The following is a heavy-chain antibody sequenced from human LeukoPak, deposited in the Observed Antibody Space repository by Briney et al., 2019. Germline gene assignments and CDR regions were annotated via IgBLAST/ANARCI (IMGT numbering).Heavy chain of an antibody. Sequence: GGSLRLSCAASGFTFSGYPIHWVRQAPGKGLEWVAVISYDGSNKYYADSVKGRFTISRDNSENTVYLQMNSLRVEDTAIYYCAKDRSSGGSCYNYWGRGTQVTVSS. D-gene: IGHD2-15*01. CDR3: AKDRSSGGSCYNY. CDR2: ISYDGSNK. CDR1: GFTFSGYP. J-gene: IGHJ4*02. V-gene: IGHV3-30-3*02.